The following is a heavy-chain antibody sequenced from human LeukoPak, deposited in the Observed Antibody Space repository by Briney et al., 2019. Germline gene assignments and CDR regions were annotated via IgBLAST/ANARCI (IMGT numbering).Heavy chain of an antibody. CDR2: ISGSGGST. J-gene: IGHJ4*02. V-gene: IGHV3-23*01. D-gene: IGHD4-17*01. CDR1: GFTFSSYA. Sequence: GGSLRLSCAASGFTFSSYAMSWVRQAPGKGLEWVSAISGSGGSTYYADSVKGRFTISRDNSKNTLYLQMNSLRAEDTAVYYCAKGNGDYVRWCYFDYWGQGTLVTVSS. CDR3: AKGNGDYVRWCYFDY.